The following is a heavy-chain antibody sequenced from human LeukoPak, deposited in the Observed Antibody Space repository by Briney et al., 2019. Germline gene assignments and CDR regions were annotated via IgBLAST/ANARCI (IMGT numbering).Heavy chain of an antibody. CDR1: GYTFTSYG. CDR2: ISPNNGNT. D-gene: IGHD3-22*01. V-gene: IGHV1-18*01. Sequence: ASVRVSCKASGYTFTSYGISWVRQAPGQGLEWMGWISPNNGNTNYAQKLQGRVTMTTDTSTTTAYMELRSLRSDDTAVYYCARGVISAFDIWGQGTMVTVSP. CDR3: ARGVISAFDI. J-gene: IGHJ3*02.